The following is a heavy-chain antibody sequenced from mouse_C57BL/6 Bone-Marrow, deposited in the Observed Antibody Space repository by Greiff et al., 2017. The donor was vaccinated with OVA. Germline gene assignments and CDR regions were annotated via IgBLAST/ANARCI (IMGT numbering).Heavy chain of an antibody. CDR1: GYAFTNYL. D-gene: IGHD1-1*01. Sequence: QVHVKQSGAELVRPGTSVKVSCKASGYAFTNYLIEWVKQRPGQGLEWIGVINPGSGGTNYNEKFKGKATLTADKSSSTAYMQLSSLTSEDSAVYFCARRSSRGWYFDVWGTGTTVTVSS. V-gene: IGHV1-54*01. J-gene: IGHJ1*03. CDR3: ARRSSRGWYFDV. CDR2: INPGSGGT.